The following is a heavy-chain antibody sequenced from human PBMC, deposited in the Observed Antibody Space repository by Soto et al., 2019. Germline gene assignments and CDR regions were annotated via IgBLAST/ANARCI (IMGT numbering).Heavy chain of an antibody. D-gene: IGHD3-16*01. CDR3: AHTRGNYAPMDV. CDR2: IYWDDDK. J-gene: IGHJ6*02. CDR1: GFSLSTSGVG. Sequence: QITLKESGPTLVKPTQTLTLTCTFSGFSLSTSGVGVGWIRQPPGKALEWLALIYWDDDKRYSPSLKSRLTIPTDTSKNQVVLTMTNMDPVDTATYNCAHTRGNYAPMDVWGQGTTVTVSS. V-gene: IGHV2-5*02.